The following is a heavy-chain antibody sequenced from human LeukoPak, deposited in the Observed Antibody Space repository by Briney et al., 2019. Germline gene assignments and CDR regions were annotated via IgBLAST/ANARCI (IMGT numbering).Heavy chain of an antibody. V-gene: IGHV3-30*04. CDR3: AKDIRAVAGTLFDY. D-gene: IGHD6-19*01. Sequence: GGSLRLSCAASGFTFSSYAMHWVRQAPGKGLEWVAVISYDGSNKYYADFVKGRFTISRDNSKNTLYLQMNSLRAEDTAVYYCAKDIRAVAGTLFDYWGQGTLVTVSS. CDR1: GFTFSSYA. CDR2: ISYDGSNK. J-gene: IGHJ4*02.